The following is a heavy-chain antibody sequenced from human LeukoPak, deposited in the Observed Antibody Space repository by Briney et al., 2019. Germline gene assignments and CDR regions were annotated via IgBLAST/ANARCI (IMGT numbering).Heavy chain of an antibody. CDR2: IASDGSST. CDR3: ARDRGHYFDY. J-gene: IGHJ4*02. V-gene: IGHV3-74*01. CDR1: GFTFSSYW. D-gene: IGHD3-10*01. Sequence: GGSLRLSCAASGFTFSSYWMNWVRQAPGKGLVWVSRIASDGSSTTYADSVKGQFSISRDNAKNTLYLQMNSLRAEDTAVYYCARDRGHYFDYWGQGTLVTVSS.